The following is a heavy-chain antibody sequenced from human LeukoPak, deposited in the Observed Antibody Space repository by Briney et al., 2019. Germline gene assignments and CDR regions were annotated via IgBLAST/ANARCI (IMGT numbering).Heavy chain of an antibody. D-gene: IGHD3-9*01. V-gene: IGHV3-74*01. J-gene: IGHJ4*02. CDR1: GFTFSSYW. Sequence: PGGSLRLSCVASGFTFSSYWMHWVRQDPRKGLVWVSRINGDGSNINYADSVRGRFTISRDNAKNTLYLQMNTLRVEDTAVYYCARGKTGYYDILTGTFWGQGTLVTVSS. CDR3: ARGKTGYYDILTGTF. CDR2: INGDGSNI.